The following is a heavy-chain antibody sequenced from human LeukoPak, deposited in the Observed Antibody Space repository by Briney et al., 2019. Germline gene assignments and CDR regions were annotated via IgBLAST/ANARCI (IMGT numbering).Heavy chain of an antibody. CDR3: ARGVVIAPQTFDY. CDR1: GGSISSYY. Sequence: PSETLSLTCTVSGGSISSYYWSWIRQPPGKGLEWIGYIYYSGSTNYNPSLKSRVTISVDTSKNQFSLRLSSVTAADTAVYYCARGVVIAPQTFDYWGQGTLVTVSS. V-gene: IGHV4-59*01. CDR2: IYYSGST. D-gene: IGHD2-21*01. J-gene: IGHJ4*02.